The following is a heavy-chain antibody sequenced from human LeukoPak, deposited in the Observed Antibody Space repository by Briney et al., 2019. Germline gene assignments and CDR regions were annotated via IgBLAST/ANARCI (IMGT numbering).Heavy chain of an antibody. CDR3: ARDLMTTFSRFDP. Sequence: SETLSLTCTVSGGSISSGSYYWSWIRQPAGKGLEWIGRIYTSGSTNYNPSLKSRVTISVDTSRNQFPLKLSSVTAADTAVYYCARDLMTTFSRFDPWGQGTLVTVSS. V-gene: IGHV4-61*02. D-gene: IGHD4-11*01. CDR1: GGSISSGSYY. J-gene: IGHJ5*02. CDR2: IYTSGST.